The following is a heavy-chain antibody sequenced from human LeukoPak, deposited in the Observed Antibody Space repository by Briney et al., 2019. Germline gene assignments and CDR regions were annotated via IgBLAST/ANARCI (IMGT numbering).Heavy chain of an antibody. CDR1: EFAFGSYA. CDR2: ISSSGSTI. J-gene: IGHJ4*02. D-gene: IGHD1-1*01. Sequence: GGSLRLSCAASEFAFGSYAMHWVRQTPGKGLEWVSYISSSGSTIFYADSVKGRFTISRDNAKNPLYLQMNSLRAEDTAVYYCARELAYYFDYWGQGTLVTVSS. CDR3: ARELAYYFDY. V-gene: IGHV3-48*03.